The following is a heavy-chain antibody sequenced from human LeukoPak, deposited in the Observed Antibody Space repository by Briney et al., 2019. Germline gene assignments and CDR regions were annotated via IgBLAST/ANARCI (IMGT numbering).Heavy chain of an antibody. CDR1: GFTFSTYN. CDR2: ISSSGSTI. CDR3: AELGITMIGGV. D-gene: IGHD3-10*02. Sequence: GGSLRLSCAASGFTFSTYNMNWVRQAPGKGLEWASYISSSGSTIYYADSVKGRFTISRDNAKNSLYLQMNSLRAEDTAVYYCAELGITMIGGVWGKGTTVTISS. J-gene: IGHJ6*04. V-gene: IGHV3-48*03.